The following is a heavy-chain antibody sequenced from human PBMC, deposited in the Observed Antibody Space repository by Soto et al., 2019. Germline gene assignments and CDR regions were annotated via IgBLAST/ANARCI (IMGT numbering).Heavy chain of an antibody. J-gene: IGHJ4*02. CDR1: GFTFSSYA. Sequence: EVQLLESGGGLVQPGGSLRLSWAASGFTFSSYAMSWVRQAPGKGLEWVSVISGSGGSTYYADSVKGRFTISRDNSKNTLYLQMNSLRAEDTAVYYCAKMGGGTIHFDYWGQGTLVTVSS. D-gene: IGHD2-2*02. CDR2: ISGSGGST. CDR3: AKMGGGTIHFDY. V-gene: IGHV3-23*01.